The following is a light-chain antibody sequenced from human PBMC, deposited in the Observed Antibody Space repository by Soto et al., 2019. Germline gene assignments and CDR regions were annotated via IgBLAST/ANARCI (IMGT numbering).Light chain of an antibody. CDR1: QSISSSY. V-gene: IGKV3-20*01. CDR3: QQYGSSPPIT. J-gene: IGKJ5*01. CDR2: RAS. Sequence: EIVLTQSPCTLSLSPGERATLSCRASQSISSSYLAWYQQTPGQAPRLLIYRASSRATGIPDRFSGSGSGTDFTLTISRLEPEDFAVYYCQQYGSSPPITFGQGTRVEIK.